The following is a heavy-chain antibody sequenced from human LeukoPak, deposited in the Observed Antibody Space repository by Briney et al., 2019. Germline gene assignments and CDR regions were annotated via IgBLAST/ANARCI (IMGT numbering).Heavy chain of an antibody. Sequence: SQTLSLTCTVSGGSISSGGYYWSWIRQHPGKGLEWIGYIYYSGSTNYNPSLKSRVTISVDTSKNQFSLKLSSVTAADTAVYYCARVPRGYSYGHNWFDPWGQGTLVTVSS. CDR3: ARVPRGYSYGHNWFDP. J-gene: IGHJ5*02. V-gene: IGHV4-31*03. CDR1: GGSISSGGYY. D-gene: IGHD5-18*01. CDR2: IYYSGST.